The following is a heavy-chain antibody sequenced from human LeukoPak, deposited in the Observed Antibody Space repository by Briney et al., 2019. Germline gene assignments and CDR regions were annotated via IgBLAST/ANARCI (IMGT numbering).Heavy chain of an antibody. D-gene: IGHD2-2*01. CDR1: GDSISSGTYY. CDR3: ARYCSSTSCILRGFDY. CDR2: IFYSGST. Sequence: SETLSLTCTVSGDSISSGTYYWSWIRQHPGKGLEWIGYIFYSGSTYYNPSLKSRVTISVDTSKNQFSLKLSSVTAADTAVYYCARYCSSTSCILRGFDYWGQGTLVTVSS. J-gene: IGHJ4*02. V-gene: IGHV4-31*03.